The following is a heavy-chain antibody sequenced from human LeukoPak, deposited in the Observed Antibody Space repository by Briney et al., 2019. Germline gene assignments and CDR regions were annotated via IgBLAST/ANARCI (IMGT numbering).Heavy chain of an antibody. V-gene: IGHV3-21*06. J-gene: IGHJ4*02. CDR2: ITGGSTYI. CDR3: ATLYGGSTDY. Sequence: GGSLRLSCAASGFTFSSYTMNWVRQAPGRGLEWVSTITGGSTYIYYADSVQGRFTISRDNAKNTLYLQMNSLRAEDTAVYYCATLYGGSTDYWGQGTLVTVSS. CDR1: GFTFSSYT. D-gene: IGHD5-12*01.